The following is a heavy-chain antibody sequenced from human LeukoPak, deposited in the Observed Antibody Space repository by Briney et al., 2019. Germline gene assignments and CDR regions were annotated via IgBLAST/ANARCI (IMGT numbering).Heavy chain of an antibody. D-gene: IGHD6-19*01. CDR2: ISYDGSNK. CDR1: GFTFSSYA. V-gene: IGHV3-30-3*01. J-gene: IGHJ4*02. CDR3: AKRSSGWSFDY. Sequence: GRSLRLSCAASGFTFSSYAMHWVRQAPGKGLEWVAVISYDGSNKYYADSVKGRFTISRDNSKNTLYLQMNSLRAEDTAVYYCAKRSSGWSFDYWGQGTLVTVSS.